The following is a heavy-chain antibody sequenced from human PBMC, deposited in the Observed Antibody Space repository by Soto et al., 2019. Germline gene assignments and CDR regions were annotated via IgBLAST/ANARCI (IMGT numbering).Heavy chain of an antibody. D-gene: IGHD3-16*02. V-gene: IGHV3-48*02. CDR2: ISASSTTV. CDR3: ARIYRRDDNEYADY. CDR1: GFTFSSFN. Sequence: EVQLVESGGGLVQPGESLRLSCAASGFTFSSFNMHWVRQAPGKGLEWVSYISASSTTVYYADSVKGRFTISRDNAKNSLYLQMNSRRDEDAAVYYCARIYRRDDNEYADYWGQGTLVTVSS. J-gene: IGHJ4*02.